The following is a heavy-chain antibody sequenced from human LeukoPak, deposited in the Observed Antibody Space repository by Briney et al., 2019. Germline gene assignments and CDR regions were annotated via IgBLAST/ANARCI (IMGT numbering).Heavy chain of an antibody. Sequence: ASVTVSCKASGYTFTGYYMHWVRQAPGQGLEWMGWINPNSGGTNYAQKFKGRVTMTRDTSISTAYMELSRLRSDDTAVYYCARWGASGSEASLYMDVWGKGTTVTVSS. CDR3: ARWGASGSEASLYMDV. CDR2: INPNSGGT. CDR1: GYTFTGYY. V-gene: IGHV1-2*02. D-gene: IGHD3-10*01. J-gene: IGHJ6*03.